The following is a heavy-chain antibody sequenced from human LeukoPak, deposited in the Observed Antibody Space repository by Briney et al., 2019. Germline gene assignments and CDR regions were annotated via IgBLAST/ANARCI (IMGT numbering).Heavy chain of an antibody. V-gene: IGHV3-23*01. CDR3: AKDRCSSSPCYFDY. CDR1: EFTFSSYA. D-gene: IGHD2-2*01. Sequence: PGGSLRLSCAVSEFTFSSYAMSWVRQAPGKGLDWVSLVSDTGYTTRYADSVKGRFTISRDNSKNTLYLQMNSLRAADTAVYYCAKDRCSSSPCYFDYWGQGTLVTVSS. J-gene: IGHJ4*02. CDR2: VSDTGYTT.